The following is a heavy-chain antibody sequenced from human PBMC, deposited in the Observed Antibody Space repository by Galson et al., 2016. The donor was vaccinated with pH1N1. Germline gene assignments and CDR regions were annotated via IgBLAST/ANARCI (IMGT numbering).Heavy chain of an antibody. D-gene: IGHD6-19*01. CDR2: TSYDGSNK. J-gene: IGHJ6*02. Sequence: SLRLSCAASGFTFSSYEMNWVRQAPGKGLEWVALTSYDGSNKYYADSVKGRFTISRDNSENTLYLEMNSLRAEDTAVYYCARETPYSSGGGYYYGMDVWGQGTTVTVSS. CDR3: ARETPYSSGGGYYYGMDV. CDR1: GFTFSSYE. V-gene: IGHV3-30-3*01.